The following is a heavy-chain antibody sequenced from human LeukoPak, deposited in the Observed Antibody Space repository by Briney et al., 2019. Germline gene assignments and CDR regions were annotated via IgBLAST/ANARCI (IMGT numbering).Heavy chain of an antibody. D-gene: IGHD4-17*01. V-gene: IGHV1-2*02. CDR2: INPNSGGT. CDR3: ARIGGATVTTFRPYYYYMDV. J-gene: IGHJ6*03. Sequence: ASVKVSCKASGYTFTGYYMHWVRQAPGQGLEWTGWINPNSGGTNYAQKFQGRVTMTRDTSISTAYMELSRLRSDDTAVYYCARIGGATVTTFRPYYYYMDVWGKGTTVTVSS. CDR1: GYTFTGYY.